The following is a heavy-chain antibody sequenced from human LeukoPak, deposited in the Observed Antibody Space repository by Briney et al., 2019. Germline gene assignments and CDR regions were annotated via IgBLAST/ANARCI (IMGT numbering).Heavy chain of an antibody. V-gene: IGHV1-69*13. CDR2: IIPIFGTT. D-gene: IGHD6-19*01. CDR3: ARSGSVLQWLGDYYYYYGMDV. Sequence: SVKVSCKASGGTFSSYAISWVRQAPGQGLEWMGGIIPIFGTTNYAQKFQGRVTITADESTSTAYMELSSLRSEDTAVYYCARSGSVLQWLGDYYYYYGMDVWGKGTTVTVSS. J-gene: IGHJ6*04. CDR1: GGTFSSYA.